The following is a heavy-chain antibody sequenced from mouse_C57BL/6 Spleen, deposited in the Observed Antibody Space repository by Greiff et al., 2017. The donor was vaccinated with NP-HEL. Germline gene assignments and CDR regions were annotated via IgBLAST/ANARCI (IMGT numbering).Heavy chain of an antibody. CDR3: ARRTTMVTTRYFDV. Sequence: QVQLKQSGAELVKPGASVKISCKASGYAFSSYWMNWVKQRPGKGLEWIGQIYPGDGDTNYNGKFKGKATLTADKSSSTAYMQLSSLTSEDSAVYFCARRTTMVTTRYFDVWGTGTTVTVSS. CDR1: GYAFSSYW. V-gene: IGHV1-80*01. CDR2: IYPGDGDT. D-gene: IGHD2-2*01. J-gene: IGHJ1*03.